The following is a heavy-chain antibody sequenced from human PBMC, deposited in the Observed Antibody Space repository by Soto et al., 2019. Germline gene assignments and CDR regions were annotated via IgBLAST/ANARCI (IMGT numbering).Heavy chain of an antibody. Sequence: QLQLQESGPGLVKPSETLSLTCTVSGGSISSSSYYWGWIRQPPGKGLEWIGSIYYSGSTYYNPSLKSRVTISVDTSKNQFSLKLSSVTAADTAVYYCASDGITGTTNHGMNWGQGTLVTVSS. J-gene: IGHJ4*02. CDR2: IYYSGST. V-gene: IGHV4-39*01. CDR3: ASDGITGTTNHGMN. CDR1: GGSISSSSYY. D-gene: IGHD1-7*01.